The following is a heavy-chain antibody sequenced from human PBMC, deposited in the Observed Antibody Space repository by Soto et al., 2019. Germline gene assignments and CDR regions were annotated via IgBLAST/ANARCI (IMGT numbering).Heavy chain of an antibody. J-gene: IGHJ5*02. D-gene: IGHD6-13*01. CDR2: IYYSGST. Sequence: PSETLSLTCTVSGGSISSYYWSWIRQPPGKGLEWIGYIYYSGSTNYNPSLKSRVTISVDTSKNQLSLKLSSVTAADTAVYYCARGQHLYSSSWANNWFDPWGQGTLVTVSS. CDR1: GGSISSYY. CDR3: ARGQHLYSSSWANNWFDP. V-gene: IGHV4-59*01.